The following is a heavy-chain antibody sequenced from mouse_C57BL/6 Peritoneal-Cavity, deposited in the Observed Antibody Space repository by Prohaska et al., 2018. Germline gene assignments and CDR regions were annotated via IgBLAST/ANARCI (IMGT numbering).Heavy chain of an antibody. Sequence: QVQLQQPGAELVKPGASVKLSCKASGYTFTSYWMQWVKQRPGQGLEWIGEIDPSDSDTNYNQKFKGKATLTVDTSSSTAYMQLSSLTSEDSAVYYCALYGNYGNWGQGTLVTVSA. D-gene: IGHD2-1*01. CDR3: ALYGNYGN. V-gene: IGHV1-50*01. CDR1: GYTFTSYW. CDR2: IDPSDSDT. J-gene: IGHJ3*01.